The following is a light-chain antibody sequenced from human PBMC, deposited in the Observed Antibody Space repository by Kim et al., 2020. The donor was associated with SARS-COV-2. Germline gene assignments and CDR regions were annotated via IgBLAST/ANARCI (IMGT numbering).Light chain of an antibody. CDR1: QSISSH. CDR2: AAS. CDR3: QRSYITPFT. J-gene: IGKJ3*01. Sequence: DIQMTQSPSSLSASEGDRVTITCRTTQSISSHLNWYQQKPGRAPKLLISAASTLQGGVPSRFSGSGSETDFTLTISSLQPEDFATYFCQRSYITPFTFGPGTKVDIK. V-gene: IGKV1-39*01.